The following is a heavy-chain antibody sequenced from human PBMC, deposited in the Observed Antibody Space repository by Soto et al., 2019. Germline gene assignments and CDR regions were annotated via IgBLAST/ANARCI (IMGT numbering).Heavy chain of an antibody. J-gene: IGHJ5*02. Sequence: GSGPTLVNPTQTLTLTCTFSGFSLSTSGMCVSWIRQPPGKALEWLARIDWDDDKYYSTSLKTRLTISKDTSKNQVVLTMTNMDPVDTATYYCARTTVVPITIFGVVNDNWFDPWGQGTLVTVSS. V-gene: IGHV2-70*11. D-gene: IGHD3-3*01. CDR2: IDWDDDK. CDR3: ARTTVVPITIFGVVNDNWFDP. CDR1: GFSLSTSGMC.